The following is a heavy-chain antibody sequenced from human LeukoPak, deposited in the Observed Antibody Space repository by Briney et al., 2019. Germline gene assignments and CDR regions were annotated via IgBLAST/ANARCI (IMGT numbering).Heavy chain of an antibody. CDR1: GGSISSYY. Sequence: SSETLSLTCTVSGGSISSYYWSWIRQPPGKGLEWIGYIYYSGSTNYNPSLKSRVTISVDTSKNQFSLKLSSVTAADTAVYYCARVVLDGDGYNYPFDYWGQGTLVTVSS. CDR2: IYYSGST. CDR3: ARVVLDGDGYNYPFDY. V-gene: IGHV4-59*08. D-gene: IGHD5-24*01. J-gene: IGHJ4*02.